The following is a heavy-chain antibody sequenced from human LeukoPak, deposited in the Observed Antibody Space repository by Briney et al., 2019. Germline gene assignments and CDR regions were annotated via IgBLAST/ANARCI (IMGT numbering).Heavy chain of an antibody. Sequence: PGGSLRLSCAASGFTFSSYVMSWVRQAPGKGLEWVSAISGSGGTIYYADSVKGRFTISRDNSKNTLYLQMNSLRAEDTAVYYCAKGPRTGMAGSWYFDLWGRGTLVTVSS. V-gene: IGHV3-23*01. CDR1: GFTFSSYV. CDR3: AKGPRTGMAGSWYFDL. J-gene: IGHJ2*01. CDR2: ISGSGGTI. D-gene: IGHD6-19*01.